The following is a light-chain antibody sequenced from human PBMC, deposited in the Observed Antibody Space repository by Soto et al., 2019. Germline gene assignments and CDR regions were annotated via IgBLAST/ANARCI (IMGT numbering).Light chain of an antibody. V-gene: IGKV1-6*01. CDR1: QGVGRD. CDR3: LQDYSNPLT. J-gene: IGKJ4*01. Sequence: AIQMTQSPSSLSASVGDRVIITCRASQGVGRDLGWYQQKPRKAPRLLIYHASTLLSGVPSRFSGSGSGTDFTLTIASLQPEDSATYFCLQDYSNPLTFGGGTKV. CDR2: HAS.